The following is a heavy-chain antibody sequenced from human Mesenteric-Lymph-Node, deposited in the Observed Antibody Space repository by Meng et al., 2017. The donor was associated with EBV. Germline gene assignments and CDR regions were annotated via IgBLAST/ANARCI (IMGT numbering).Heavy chain of an antibody. V-gene: IGHV1-46*01. CDR2: INPNGGTT. Sequence: WVRQAPGQGFQWMGLINPNGGTTSYVEKFQGRITMTRDTSTSTVYMELSRLRSDDTAVYYCASGRGSSWYEPFDYWGQGTLVTVSP. D-gene: IGHD2-2*01. J-gene: IGHJ4*02. CDR3: ASGRGSSWYEPFDY.